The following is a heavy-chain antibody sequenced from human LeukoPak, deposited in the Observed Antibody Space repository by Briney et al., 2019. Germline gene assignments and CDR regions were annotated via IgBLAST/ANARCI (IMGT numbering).Heavy chain of an antibody. V-gene: IGHV3-15*01. CDR1: GCTFSNAW. Sequence: GGSLRLSCAASGCTFSNAWMSWVRQAPGKGLEWVGRIKSKTDGGTTDYAAPVKGRFTISRDDSKNTLYLQMNSLKTEDTAVYYCTTDRYYDSSGYYYPFDYWGQGTLVTVSS. CDR2: IKSKTDGGTT. CDR3: TTDRYYDSSGYYYPFDY. J-gene: IGHJ4*02. D-gene: IGHD3-22*01.